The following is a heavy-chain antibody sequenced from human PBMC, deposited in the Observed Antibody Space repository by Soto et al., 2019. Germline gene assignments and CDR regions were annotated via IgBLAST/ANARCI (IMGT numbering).Heavy chain of an antibody. CDR2: ISGSGGST. D-gene: IGHD6-13*01. J-gene: IGHJ4*02. CDR1: GFTFSSYA. CDR3: AKDLRIGSSWYVDY. Sequence: EVQLLESGGGLVQPGGSLRLSCAASGFTFSSYAMSWVRQAPGKGLEWVSAISGSGGSTYYADAVKGRFTISSDNSKNTLYLQMNSLRAEDTAVYYCAKDLRIGSSWYVDYWGQGTLVTVSS. V-gene: IGHV3-23*01.